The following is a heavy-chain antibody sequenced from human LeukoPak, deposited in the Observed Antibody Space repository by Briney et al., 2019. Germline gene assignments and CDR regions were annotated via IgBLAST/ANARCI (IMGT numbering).Heavy chain of an antibody. V-gene: IGHV7-4-1*02. CDR2: INTNTGNP. D-gene: IGHD6-19*01. Sequence: GASVKVSCKASGYTFTSYAMNWVRQAPGQGLEWMGWINTNTGNPTYAQGFAGRFVFSLDTSVSTAYLQISSLKAEDTAVYYCARVVAVAAEYFQHWGQGTLVTASS. J-gene: IGHJ1*01. CDR3: ARVVAVAAEYFQH. CDR1: GYTFTSYA.